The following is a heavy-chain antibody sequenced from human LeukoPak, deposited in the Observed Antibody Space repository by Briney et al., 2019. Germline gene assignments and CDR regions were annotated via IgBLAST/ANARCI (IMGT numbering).Heavy chain of an antibody. V-gene: IGHV4-34*01. Sequence: SETLSLTCVVYGESFSGFYWSWIRQPPGKRLEWLGEIGHSGSTNYNPSLNSRVTVSLDTSKNQFSLRLTSVTAADTAVYYCARSGTYQYSSAYDYWGQGTLVTVSS. J-gene: IGHJ4*01. CDR1: GESFSGFY. D-gene: IGHD3-10*01. CDR2: IGHSGST. CDR3: ARSGTYQYSSAYDY.